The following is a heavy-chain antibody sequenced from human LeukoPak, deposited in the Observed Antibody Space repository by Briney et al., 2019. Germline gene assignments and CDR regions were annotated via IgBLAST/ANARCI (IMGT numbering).Heavy chain of an antibody. V-gene: IGHV3-15*01. CDR3: TTDPPSYWGWSGDGY. J-gene: IGHJ4*02. CDR2: IKSTTDGGTT. D-gene: IGHD3-3*01. Sequence: PGGSLRLSRAASGFTFTNACISWVRQAPGKGLEWVGRIKSTTDGGTTDYAAPVKGRFTVSRDDSKNTLYLQMNSLKTEDTAVYYCTTDPPSYWGWSGDGYWGQRTLVTVSS. CDR1: GFTFTNAC.